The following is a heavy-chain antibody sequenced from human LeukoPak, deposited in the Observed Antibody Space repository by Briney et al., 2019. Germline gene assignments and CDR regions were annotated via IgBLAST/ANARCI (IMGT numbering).Heavy chain of an antibody. V-gene: IGHV3-48*04. J-gene: IGHJ4*02. CDR3: ARDSSTVTSDY. Sequence: GGSLRLSCAASGLTFSSYSISWVRQAPGKGLEWFSYISTSSSTYYADSVKGRFTISRDNAKDSLYLQMNSLRAEGTAVYYCARDSSTVTSDYWGQGTLVTVSS. CDR2: ISTSSST. D-gene: IGHD4-17*01. CDR1: GLTFSSYS.